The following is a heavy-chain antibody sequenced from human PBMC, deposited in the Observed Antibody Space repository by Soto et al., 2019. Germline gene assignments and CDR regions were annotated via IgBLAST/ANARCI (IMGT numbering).Heavy chain of an antibody. V-gene: IGHV3-21*02. CDR2: ISTGSSYI. J-gene: IGHJ4*02. Sequence: EVQLVESGGGLVKPGGSLRLSCAASGFTFSSYSMNWVRQAPGKGLEWVSFISTGSSYIYYADSVKGRFTISRDNAKNSLYLQMNSLRADDTAVYYWARDSVYGGNPPPFDYWGQGTLVTVSS. CDR1: GFTFSSYS. D-gene: IGHD4-17*01. CDR3: ARDSVYGGNPPPFDY.